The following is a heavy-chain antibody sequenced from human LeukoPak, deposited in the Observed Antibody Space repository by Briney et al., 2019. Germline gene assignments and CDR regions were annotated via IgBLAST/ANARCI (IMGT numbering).Heavy chain of an antibody. D-gene: IGHD1-14*01. J-gene: IGHJ4*02. CDR2: ISWNSGSI. CDR1: GFTFDDYA. V-gene: IGHV3-9*01. Sequence: GGSLRLSCAASGFTFDDYAMHWVRQAPGKGLEWVSGISWNSGSIGYADSVTGRFTISRDNAKNSLYLQMNSLRAEDTALYYCAKGGSAQPPDYWGQGTLVTVSS. CDR3: AKGGSAQPPDY.